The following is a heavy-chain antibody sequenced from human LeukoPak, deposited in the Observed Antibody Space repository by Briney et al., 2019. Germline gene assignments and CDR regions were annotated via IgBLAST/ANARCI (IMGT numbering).Heavy chain of an antibody. CDR1: GGSISSYY. Sequence: PSETLSLTCTVSGGSISSYYWSWIRQPPGKGLEWIGYIYYSGTTNYNPSLKSRVTISVDTSKNQFSLKLSSVTAADTAVYYCARGSPVYGEEPVDYWGQGTLVTVSS. J-gene: IGHJ4*02. CDR3: ARGSPVYGEEPVDY. V-gene: IGHV4-59*01. D-gene: IGHD4-17*01. CDR2: IYYSGTT.